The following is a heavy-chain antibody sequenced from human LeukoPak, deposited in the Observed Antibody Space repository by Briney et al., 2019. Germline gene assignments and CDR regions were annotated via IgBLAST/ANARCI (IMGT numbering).Heavy chain of an antibody. V-gene: IGHV4-34*01. CDR3: ARVRWLQPIFDY. D-gene: IGHD5-24*01. CDR1: GGSFSGYY. J-gene: IGHJ4*02. CDR2: INHSGST. Sequence: SETLSLTCAVYGGSFSGYYWGWIRQPPGKGLEWIGEINHSGSTNYNPSLKSRVTISVDTSKNQFSLKLSSVTAADTAVYYCARVRWLQPIFDYWGQGTPVTVSS.